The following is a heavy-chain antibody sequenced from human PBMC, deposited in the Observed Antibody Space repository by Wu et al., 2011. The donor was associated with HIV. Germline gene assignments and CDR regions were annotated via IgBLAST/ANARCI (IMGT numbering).Heavy chain of an antibody. CDR3: ARGSGYHFNYNYLVV. J-gene: IGHJ6*03. CDR2: IIPIFGTA. D-gene: IGHD3-22*01. CDR1: GGTFSSYA. V-gene: IGHV1-69*14. Sequence: QVQLVQSGAEVKMPGSSVKVSCKASGGTFSSYAISWVRQAPGQGLEWMGGIIPIFGTADYAQKFQGRVTITADKSTSTAYMELNNLRSEDTAVYYCARGSGYHFNYNYLVVWGKGTTVTRLL.